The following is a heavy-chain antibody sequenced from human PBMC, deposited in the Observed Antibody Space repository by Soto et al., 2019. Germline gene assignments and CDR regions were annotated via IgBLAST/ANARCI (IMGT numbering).Heavy chain of an antibody. CDR2: ISSSSSYI. J-gene: IGHJ5*02. CDR3: ARNAAAAGNNWFDP. D-gene: IGHD6-13*01. CDR1: GFTFSSYS. V-gene: IGHV3-21*01. Sequence: PGGSLRLSCAASGFTFSSYSMNWVRQAPGKGLEWVSSISSSSSYIYYADSVKGRFTISRDNAKNSLYLQMNSLRAEDTAVYYCARNAAAAGNNWFDPWGQGTLVTVSS.